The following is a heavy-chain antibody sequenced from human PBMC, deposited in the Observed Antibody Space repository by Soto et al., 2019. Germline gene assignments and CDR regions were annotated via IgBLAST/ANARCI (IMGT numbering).Heavy chain of an antibody. CDR2: IYSGGST. V-gene: IGHV3-66*01. Sequence: GGSLRLSCAASGFTVSSNYMSWVRQAPGKGLEWVSVIYSGGSTYYADSVKGRFTISRDNSKNTLYLQMNSLRAEDTAVYYCARDQIAAGYYYYYYGMDVWGQGTTVTVSS. J-gene: IGHJ6*02. CDR1: GFTVSSNY. D-gene: IGHD6-13*01. CDR3: ARDQIAAGYYYYYYGMDV.